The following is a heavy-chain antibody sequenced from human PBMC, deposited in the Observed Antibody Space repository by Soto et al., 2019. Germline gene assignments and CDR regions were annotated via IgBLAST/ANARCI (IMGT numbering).Heavy chain of an antibody. CDR1: GYTFTSYA. Sequence: ASVKVSCKASGYTFTSYAMHWVRQAPGQRLEWIGWINTGNGNTKYSQKFQGRVTITRDTSASTAYMGLSSLRSEDTAVYYCARDAGGSGLNYYGMDVWGQGTTVTVSS. D-gene: IGHD3-10*01. CDR2: INTGNGNT. V-gene: IGHV1-3*04. CDR3: ARDAGGSGLNYYGMDV. J-gene: IGHJ6*02.